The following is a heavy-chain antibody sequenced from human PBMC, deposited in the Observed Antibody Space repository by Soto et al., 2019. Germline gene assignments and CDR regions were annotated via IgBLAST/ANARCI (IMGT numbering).Heavy chain of an antibody. V-gene: IGHV3-23*01. D-gene: IGHD3-10*01. CDR2: ISGSGGST. CDR1: GFTFSSYA. J-gene: IGHJ4*02. CDR3: AKAGALWFGELFYFDY. Sequence: GGSLRLSCAASGFTFSSYAMSWVRQAPGKGLEWVSAISGSGGSTYYADSVKGRFTISRDNSKNTLYLQMNSLRAEDTAVYYCAKAGALWFGELFYFDYWGQGTLVTVS.